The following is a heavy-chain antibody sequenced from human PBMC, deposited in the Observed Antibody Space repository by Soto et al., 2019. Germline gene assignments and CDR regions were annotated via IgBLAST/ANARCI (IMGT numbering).Heavy chain of an antibody. J-gene: IGHJ4*02. D-gene: IGHD6-19*01. V-gene: IGHV4-39*01. Sequence: KPSETLSLTCTVSGGSISSSSYYWGWIRQPPGKGLEWIGSIYYSGSTYYNPSLKSRVTISVDTSKNRFSLKLSSVTAADTAVYYCASLPQWLVGYYWGQGTLVTVSS. CDR2: IYYSGST. CDR1: GGSISSSSYY. CDR3: ASLPQWLVGYY.